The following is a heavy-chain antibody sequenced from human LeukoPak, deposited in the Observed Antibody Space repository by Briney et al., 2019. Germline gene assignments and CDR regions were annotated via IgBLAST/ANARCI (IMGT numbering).Heavy chain of an antibody. CDR2: IYYSGSS. CDR3: ARWFGYGMDV. J-gene: IGHJ6*02. D-gene: IGHD3-10*01. CDR1: GGAISSYY. V-gene: IGHV4-59*01. Sequence: KPSETVSLTCSVSGGAISSYYWSWILQPPGKGLEWIGYIYYSGSSNYNPSLKSRVTISVDTCKNQFSLKLSSVTAADTAVYYCARWFGYGMDVWGQGTTVTVSS.